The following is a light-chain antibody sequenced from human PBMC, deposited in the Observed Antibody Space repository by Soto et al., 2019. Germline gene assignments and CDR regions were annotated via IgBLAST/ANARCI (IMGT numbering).Light chain of an antibody. V-gene: IGKV3-15*01. J-gene: IGKJ4*01. CDR2: GAS. Sequence: EIVMMQSPATLSVSPGERATLSCRASQSVSSNLAWYQQKPGQAPRLLIYGASTRATAIPARFSGSGSGTEFTLTISSLQSEDFAVYYCEQYNNWPHAFGGGTKVDI. CDR1: QSVSSN. CDR3: EQYNNWPHA.